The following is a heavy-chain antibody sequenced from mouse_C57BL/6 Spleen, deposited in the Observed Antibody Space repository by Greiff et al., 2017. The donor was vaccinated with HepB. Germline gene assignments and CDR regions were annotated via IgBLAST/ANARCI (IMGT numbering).Heavy chain of an antibody. V-gene: IGHV1-80*01. CDR3: ARGIYGSPFDY. D-gene: IGHD1-1*01. CDR2: IYPGDGDT. J-gene: IGHJ2*01. CDR1: GYAFSSYW. Sequence: QVQLQQSGAELVKPGASVKISCKASGYAFSSYWMNWVKQRPGKGLEWIGQIYPGDGDTNYNGKFKGKATLTADKSSSTAYMQLSSLTSEDSAVYFCARGIYGSPFDYWGQGTTLTVSS.